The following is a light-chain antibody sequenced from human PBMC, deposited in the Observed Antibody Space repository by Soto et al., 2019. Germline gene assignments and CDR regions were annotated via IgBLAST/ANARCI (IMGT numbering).Light chain of an antibody. CDR3: QQFSSAPHS. J-gene: IGKJ4*01. Sequence: EIVLTQSPGTLSLSPGERATLSCRASQNVINNYLAWYQQKPGQAPRLLIHGASNRATGIPDRFSGSGSGTDFTLTISRLEPEDFVVYYCQQFSSAPHSFGGGTKVEIK. CDR2: GAS. V-gene: IGKV3-20*01. CDR1: QNVINNY.